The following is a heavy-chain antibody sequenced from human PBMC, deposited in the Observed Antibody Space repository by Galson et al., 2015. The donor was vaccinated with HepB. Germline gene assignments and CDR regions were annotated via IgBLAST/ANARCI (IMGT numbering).Heavy chain of an antibody. CDR1: GYTFTGYY. J-gene: IGHJ5*02. CDR3: ARDRGYYGSYLQFDP. V-gene: IGHV1-2*06. CDR2: INPNSGGT. D-gene: IGHD3-10*01. Sequence: SVKVSCKASGYTFTGYYMHWVRQAPGQGLEWMGRINPNSGGTNYAQKFQGRVTMTRDTSISTAYMELSRLRSDDTAVYYCARDRGYYGSYLQFDPWGQGTLVTVSS.